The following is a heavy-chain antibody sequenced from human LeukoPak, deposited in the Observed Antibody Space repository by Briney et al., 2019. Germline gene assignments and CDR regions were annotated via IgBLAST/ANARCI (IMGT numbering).Heavy chain of an antibody. D-gene: IGHD1-14*01. V-gene: IGHV3-23*01. CDR2: INGSGVIT. CDR3: ARGVEPLAANTLAY. J-gene: IGHJ4*02. CDR1: EFTFSKYA. Sequence: GGSLRLSCAASEFTFSKYAMNWVRQAPGKGLEWVSGINGSGVITFYADSVKGRFTISRDNSKNTLYLEMNSLSPDDTAVYYCARGVEPLAANTLAYWGQGTLVTVSS.